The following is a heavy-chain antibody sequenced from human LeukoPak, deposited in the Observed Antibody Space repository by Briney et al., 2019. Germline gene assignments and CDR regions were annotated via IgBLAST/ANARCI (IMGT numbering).Heavy chain of an antibody. V-gene: IGHV1-8*01. CDR2: MNPNSGNT. J-gene: IGHJ6*03. D-gene: IGHD6-6*01. CDR3: ARGDSSSSTRYYYYYYMDV. CDR1: GYTFTSYD. Sequence: GASVKVSCKASGYTFTSYDINWVRQATRQGLEWMGWMNPNSGNTGYAQKFQGRVTMTRNTSISTAYMELSSLRSEDTAVYYCARGDSSSSTRYYYYYYMDVWGKGTTVTVSS.